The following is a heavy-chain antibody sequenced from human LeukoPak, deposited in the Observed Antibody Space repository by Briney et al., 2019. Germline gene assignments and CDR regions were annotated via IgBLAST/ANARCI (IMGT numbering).Heavy chain of an antibody. D-gene: IGHD6-13*01. CDR2: IRYDGSNK. V-gene: IGHV3-30*02. J-gene: IGHJ3*02. Sequence: GGSLRLSCAASGFTFSSYGMHWVRQAPGKGLEWVAFIRYDGSNKYYADSVKGRFTISRDNSKNTLYLQMNSLRAEDTAVYYCAKDLPTVYYSSSWWGAFDIWGQGTMVTVSS. CDR3: AKDLPTVYYSSSWWGAFDI. CDR1: GFTFSSYG.